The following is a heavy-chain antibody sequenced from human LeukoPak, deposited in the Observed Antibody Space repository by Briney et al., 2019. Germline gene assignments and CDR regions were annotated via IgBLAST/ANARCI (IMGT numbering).Heavy chain of an antibody. CDR1: GFTFSSYW. CDR2: IKQDGSEK. J-gene: IGHJ4*02. Sequence: GGSLRPSCAASGFTFSSYWMSWVRQAPGKGLEWVANIKQDGSEKYYVDSVKGRFTISRDNAKNSLYLQMNSLRAEDTAVYYCAREDSSSGYRYFDYWGQGTLVTVSS. CDR3: AREDSSSGYRYFDY. V-gene: IGHV3-7*01. D-gene: IGHD3-22*01.